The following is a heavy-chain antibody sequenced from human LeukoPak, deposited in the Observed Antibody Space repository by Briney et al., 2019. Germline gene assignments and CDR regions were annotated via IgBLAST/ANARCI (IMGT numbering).Heavy chain of an antibody. J-gene: IGHJ4*02. D-gene: IGHD3-22*01. CDR1: GGTFSSYA. CDR2: IIPIFGTA. Sequence: SVNVSCKASGGTFSSYAISWVRQAPGQGLEWMGGIIPIFGTANYAQKFQGRVTITADESTSTAYMELSSLRSEDTAMYYCARDYYDSGIDYWGQGTLVTVSS. V-gene: IGHV1-69*13. CDR3: ARDYYDSGIDY.